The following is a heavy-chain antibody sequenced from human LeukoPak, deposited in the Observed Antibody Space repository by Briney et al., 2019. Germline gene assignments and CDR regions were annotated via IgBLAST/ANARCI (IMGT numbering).Heavy chain of an antibody. J-gene: IGHJ4*02. D-gene: IGHD1-26*01. Sequence: ASVKVSCKASGGTFSSYAISWVRQAPGQGLEWMGGIIPIFGTANYAHKFQGRVTITADKSTSTAYMELSSLRSEDTAVYYCARDHAALVGATRLNYFDYWGQGTLVTVSS. CDR1: GGTFSSYA. CDR3: ARDHAALVGATRLNYFDY. V-gene: IGHV1-69*06. CDR2: IIPIFGTA.